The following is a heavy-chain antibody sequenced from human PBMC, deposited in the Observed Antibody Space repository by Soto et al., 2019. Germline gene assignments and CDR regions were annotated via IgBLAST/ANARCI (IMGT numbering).Heavy chain of an antibody. D-gene: IGHD1-26*01. J-gene: IGHJ1*01. CDR1: GFTFSSYS. Sequence: GSLRLSCAASGFTFSSYSMNWVRQAPGKGLEWVSSISSSSSSIYYADSVKGRFTISRDNAKNSLYLQMNSLRAEDTAVYYCARDPSDLWEPDQYFQRWGQGTLVTV. V-gene: IGHV3-21*01. CDR3: ARDPSDLWEPDQYFQR. CDR2: ISSSSSSI.